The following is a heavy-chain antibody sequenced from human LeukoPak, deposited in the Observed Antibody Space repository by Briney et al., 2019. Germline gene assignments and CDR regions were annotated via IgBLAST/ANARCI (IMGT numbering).Heavy chain of an antibody. Sequence: GGSLRLSCAASGFTFSSYAMSWVRQAPGKGLEWVANIKQDGSEKYYVGSVKGRFTISRDNAKNSLYLQMNSLRAEDTAVYYCARGIAAAYVLDAFDIWGQGTMVTVSS. CDR2: IKQDGSEK. D-gene: IGHD6-13*01. V-gene: IGHV3-7*04. CDR1: GFTFSSYA. J-gene: IGHJ3*02. CDR3: ARGIAAAYVLDAFDI.